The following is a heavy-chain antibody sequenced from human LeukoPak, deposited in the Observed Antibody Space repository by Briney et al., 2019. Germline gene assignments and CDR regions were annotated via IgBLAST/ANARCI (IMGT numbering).Heavy chain of an antibody. V-gene: IGHV3-48*01. CDR1: GFTFSSYS. CDR3: ARVAEDDFWSGYYYFDY. J-gene: IGHJ4*02. CDR2: ISSSSTI. Sequence: GGSLRLSCAASGFTFSSYSMNWVRQAPGKGLEWVSYISSSSTIYYADSVKGRFTISRDNAKNSLYLQMNSLRAEDTAVYYCARVAEDDFWSGYYYFDYWGQGTLVTVSS. D-gene: IGHD3-3*01.